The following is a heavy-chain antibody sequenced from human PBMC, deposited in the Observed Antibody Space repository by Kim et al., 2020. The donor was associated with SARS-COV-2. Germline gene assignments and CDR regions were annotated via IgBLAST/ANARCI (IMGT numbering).Heavy chain of an antibody. CDR3: ARGPWNYNYYRMDV. Sequence: ASVKVSCKASGYTFTGYYMNWVRQAPGQGLEWMGRINPNSGGTNYARKFQGRVTMPRDTSISTAYMELSSLTSDDTAVYYCARGPWNYNYYRMDVWGQGTTVTVSS. J-gene: IGHJ6*02. V-gene: IGHV1-2*06. CDR1: GYTFTGYY. CDR2: INPNSGGT. D-gene: IGHD1-1*01.